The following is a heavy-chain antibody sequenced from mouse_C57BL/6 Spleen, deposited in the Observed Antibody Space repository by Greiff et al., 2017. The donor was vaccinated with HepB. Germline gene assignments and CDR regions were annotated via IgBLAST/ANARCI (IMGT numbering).Heavy chain of an antibody. Sequence: VKLMESGAELVRPGASVTLSCKASGYTFTDYEMHWVKQTPVHGLEWIGAIDPETGGTAYNQKFKGKAILTADKSSSTAYMELRSLTSEDSAVYYCTRFDSSGPFAYWGQGTLVTVSA. CDR2: IDPETGGT. CDR1: GYTFTDYE. CDR3: TRFDSSGPFAY. V-gene: IGHV1-15*01. D-gene: IGHD3-2*02. J-gene: IGHJ3*01.